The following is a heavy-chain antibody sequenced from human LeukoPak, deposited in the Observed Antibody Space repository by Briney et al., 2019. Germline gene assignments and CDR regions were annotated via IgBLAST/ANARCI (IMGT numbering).Heavy chain of an antibody. Sequence: SVKVSCKASGGTFSSYTISWVRQAPGQGLEWMGRLIPILGIANYAQKFQGRVTITADKSTSTAYMELSSLRSEDTAVYYCAREAHNCSSTSCYFKGGIFDYWGQGTLVTVSS. D-gene: IGHD2-2*01. V-gene: IGHV1-69*02. CDR3: AREAHNCSSTSCYFKGGIFDY. CDR2: LIPILGIA. CDR1: GGTFSSYT. J-gene: IGHJ4*02.